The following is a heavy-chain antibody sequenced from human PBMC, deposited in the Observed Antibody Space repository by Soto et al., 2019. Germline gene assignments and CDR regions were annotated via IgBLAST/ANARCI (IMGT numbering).Heavy chain of an antibody. J-gene: IGHJ6*02. V-gene: IGHV1-69*13. Sequence: ASVKVSCKASGGTFSSYAISWVRQAPGQGLEWMGGIIPIFGTANYAQKFQGRVTITADESTSTAYMELSSLRSEDTTVYYCATRPDYAYGMDVWGQGTTVTVSS. CDR2: IIPIFGTA. CDR1: GGTFSSYA. CDR3: ATRPDYAYGMDV.